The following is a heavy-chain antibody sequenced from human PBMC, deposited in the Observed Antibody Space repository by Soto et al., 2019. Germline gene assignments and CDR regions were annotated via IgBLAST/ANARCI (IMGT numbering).Heavy chain of an antibody. D-gene: IGHD4-17*01. V-gene: IGHV1-69*01. J-gene: IGHJ4*02. Sequence: QVQLVQSGAEVKKPGSSVKVSCKASGGTFSSFAISWVRQAPGQGLEWMGGIIPIFGTTNYAQKFQGRVTITADESTSTAYMEVTTLTSEDPAVYDCAINTDHTYDCWGQGNLVTVSS. CDR3: AINTDHTYDC. CDR2: IIPIFGTT. CDR1: GGTFSSFA.